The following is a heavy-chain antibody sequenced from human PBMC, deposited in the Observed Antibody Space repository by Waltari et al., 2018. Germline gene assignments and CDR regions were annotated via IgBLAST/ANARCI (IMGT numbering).Heavy chain of an antibody. Sequence: QVQLVQSGGEVKKPGDSVKVSCKTSGYTFSDYYIHWVRQAPGQGLEWMGWMNPNIGATNYAQKFQGRVTMTRDTSITTAYMELSSLISDDTAVYYCARNRKWEFSLDYWGQGTQVTVSS. CDR2: MNPNIGAT. J-gene: IGHJ4*02. CDR3: ARNRKWEFSLDY. D-gene: IGHD1-26*01. V-gene: IGHV1-2*02. CDR1: GYTFSDYY.